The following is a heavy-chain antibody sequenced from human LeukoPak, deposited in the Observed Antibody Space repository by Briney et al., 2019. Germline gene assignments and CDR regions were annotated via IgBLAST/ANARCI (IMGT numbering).Heavy chain of an antibody. Sequence: PGGSLRLSCAASGFTFSSYSMNWVRQAPGKGLEWVSYISSSSSTIYYADSVKGRFTISRDSAKNSLYLQMNSLRAEDTAVYYCASQSTPVLPFDIWGQGTMVTVSS. V-gene: IGHV3-48*01. CDR2: ISSSSSTI. CDR1: GFTFSSYS. CDR3: ASQSTPVLPFDI. J-gene: IGHJ3*02.